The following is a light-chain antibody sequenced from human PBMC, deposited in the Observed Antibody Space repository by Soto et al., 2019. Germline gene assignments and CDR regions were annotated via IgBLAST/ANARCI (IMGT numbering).Light chain of an antibody. CDR1: QSVSNNIY. CDR3: QQRSNWPWT. V-gene: IGKV3-11*01. J-gene: IGKJ1*01. Sequence: ELLLTQCPATLSLSPWDRATLSCRGSQSVSNNIYLAWYQQKPGQAPRILIYDASNRATGIPDRFSGSGSGTDFSLTISSLEPEDFAVYYCQQRSNWPWTFGQGTKVEIK. CDR2: DAS.